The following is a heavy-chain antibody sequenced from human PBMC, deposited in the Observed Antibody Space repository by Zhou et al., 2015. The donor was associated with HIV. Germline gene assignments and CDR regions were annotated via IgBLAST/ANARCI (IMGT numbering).Heavy chain of an antibody. CDR2: IIPIFGTA. V-gene: IGHV1-69*06. CDR1: GGTFSSYG. Sequence: LVQSGTEVRKPGSSVKVSCKASGGTFSSYGISWVRQAPGQGLEWMGGIIPIFGTANYAQKFQGRVTITADKSTSTAYMELSSLRSEDTAVYYCARERILDIVANPPFDAFDIWGQGTMVTVSS. CDR3: ARERILDIVANPPFDAFDI. D-gene: IGHD5-12*01. J-gene: IGHJ3*02.